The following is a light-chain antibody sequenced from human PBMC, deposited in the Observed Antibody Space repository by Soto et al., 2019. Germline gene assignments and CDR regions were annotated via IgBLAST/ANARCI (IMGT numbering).Light chain of an antibody. Sequence: AVTQPASMSGSPGQSITISCTGTRSDIGTYNYLSWYQQHPGKAPRLVISDVSNRPSGVSNRFSGSKSGNTASLTITGLQSEDEADYYCMSYTTTSSFVFGSGTKVTVL. V-gene: IGLV2-14*03. CDR3: MSYTTTSSFV. CDR1: RSDIGTYNY. CDR2: DVS. J-gene: IGLJ1*01.